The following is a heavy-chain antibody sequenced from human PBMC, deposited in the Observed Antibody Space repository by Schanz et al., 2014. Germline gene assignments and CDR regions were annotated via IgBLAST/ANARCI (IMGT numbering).Heavy chain of an antibody. J-gene: IGHJ6*03. D-gene: IGHD4-17*01. CDR3: ARDGDRFYHNYYMDV. Sequence: VQLVESGGGVVQFGRSLRLSCGGSGFTFSSYAMSWVRQAPGKGLEWLSYIDGKSTTVYYADSVKGRFTVSRDNARNSLYLHMNTLGAEDTAVYYCARDGDRFYHNYYMDVWGKGTTXTVSS. V-gene: IGHV3-48*01. CDR1: GFTFSSYA. CDR2: IDGKSTTV.